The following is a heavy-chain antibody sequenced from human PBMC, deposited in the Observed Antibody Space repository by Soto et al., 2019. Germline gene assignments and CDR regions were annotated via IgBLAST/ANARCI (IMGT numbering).Heavy chain of an antibody. J-gene: IGHJ4*02. D-gene: IGHD3-3*01. CDR3: AKDLDYDFWSGYLSPFDY. CDR2: ISGSGGST. V-gene: IGHV3-23*01. Sequence: GGSLRLSCAVSGFTVNYNYMSWVRQAPGKELEWVSAISGSGGSTYYADSVKGRFTISRDNSKNTLYLQMNSLRAEDTAVYYCAKDLDYDFWSGYLSPFDYWGQGTLVTVSS. CDR1: GFTVNYNY.